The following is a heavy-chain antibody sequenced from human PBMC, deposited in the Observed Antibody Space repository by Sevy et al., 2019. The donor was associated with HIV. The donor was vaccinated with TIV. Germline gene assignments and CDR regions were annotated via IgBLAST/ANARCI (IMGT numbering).Heavy chain of an antibody. D-gene: IGHD1-26*01. V-gene: IGHV4-61*01. CDR2: IYYSGST. Sequence: SETLSLTCTLSGGSVSSSSYFWSWIRQPPGKGLESIGYIYYSGSTIYNPSLKSRVTISVDTSKNQFSLKLSSVTAADTAVYYCARVGGLTDYGMDVWGQGTTVSVSS. CDR1: GGSVSSSSYF. CDR3: ARVGGLTDYGMDV. J-gene: IGHJ6*02.